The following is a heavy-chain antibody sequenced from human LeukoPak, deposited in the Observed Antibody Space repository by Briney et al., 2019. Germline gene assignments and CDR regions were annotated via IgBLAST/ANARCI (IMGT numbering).Heavy chain of an antibody. CDR3: ARVSGYIYGDY. CDR1: GYTFTGYY. D-gene: IGHD5-18*01. J-gene: IGHJ4*02. Sequence: GASVKVSCKASGYTFTGYYMHWVRQAPGQGPEWIGRINPNSGDTNYAQKFQGRVAMTRDTSITTAYMELSRLRSDDTAVYYCARVSGYIYGDYRGQGTLVTVSS. V-gene: IGHV1-2*06. CDR2: INPNSGDT.